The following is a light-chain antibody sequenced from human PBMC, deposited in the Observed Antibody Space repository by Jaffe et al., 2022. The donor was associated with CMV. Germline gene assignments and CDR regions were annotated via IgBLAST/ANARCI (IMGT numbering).Light chain of an antibody. CDR2: RNN. V-gene: IGLV1-47*01. J-gene: IGLJ1*01. CDR3: AAWDDSLSGYV. Sequence: QSVLTQPPSASGTPGQRVTISCSGSSANIGGNYVYWYQQLPGTAPKLLIYRNNQRPSGVPDRFSGSKSGTSASLAISGLRSEDEADYYCAAWDDSLSGYVFGTGTQVTVL. CDR1: SANIGGNY.